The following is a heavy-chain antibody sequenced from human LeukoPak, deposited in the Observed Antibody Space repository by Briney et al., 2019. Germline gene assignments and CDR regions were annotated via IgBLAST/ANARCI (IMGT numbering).Heavy chain of an antibody. Sequence: ASVKVSCKASGYTFTGYYMHWVRQAPGQGLEWMGWINPNSGGTNYAQKFQGRVTMTRDTSISTAYMELSRLRSDDTAVYYCASSAGYCSGGSCYYWFDPSGQGTLVPVSS. D-gene: IGHD2-15*01. CDR1: GYTFTGYY. CDR2: INPNSGGT. J-gene: IGHJ5*02. CDR3: ASSAGYCSGGSCYYWFDP. V-gene: IGHV1-2*02.